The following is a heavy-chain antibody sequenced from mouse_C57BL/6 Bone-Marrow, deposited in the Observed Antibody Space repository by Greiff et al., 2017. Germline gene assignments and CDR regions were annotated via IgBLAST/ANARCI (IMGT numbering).Heavy chain of an antibody. CDR1: GYTFTDYN. CDR3: AREDYYDYDWYYAMDY. Sequence: EVQLQQSGPELVKPGASVKMSCKASGYTFTDYNMHWVKQSHGKSLEWIGYINPNNGGTSYNQKFKGKATLTVNKSSSTAYMELRSLTSEDSAVYYCAREDYYDYDWYYAMDYWGQGTSVTVSS. J-gene: IGHJ4*01. D-gene: IGHD2-4*01. CDR2: INPNNGGT. V-gene: IGHV1-22*01.